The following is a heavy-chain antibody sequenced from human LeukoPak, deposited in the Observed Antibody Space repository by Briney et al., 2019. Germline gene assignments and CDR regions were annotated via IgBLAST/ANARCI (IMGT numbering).Heavy chain of an antibody. V-gene: IGHV1-46*01. D-gene: IGHD6-19*01. Sequence: ASVKVSCKASGYIFTSYNIYWVRQAPGQGLEGMGIINPSGGTTNYAQKFKGRVTMTRDTSTSTVYMELSSLRSEDTAVYYCARFAVHRRLTVAGQFGLDYWGQGTLVTVSS. CDR3: ARFAVHRRLTVAGQFGLDY. CDR2: INPSGGTT. J-gene: IGHJ4*02. CDR1: GYIFTSYN.